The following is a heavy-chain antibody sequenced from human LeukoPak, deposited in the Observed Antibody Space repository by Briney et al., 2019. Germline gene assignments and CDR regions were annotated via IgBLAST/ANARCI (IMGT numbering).Heavy chain of an antibody. J-gene: IGHJ6*03. CDR3: ILNKMTKDYYYYCLFS. CDR2: IKSKTDGGTT. D-gene: IGHD3-16*01. CDR1: LLSFSKSW. V-gene: IGHV3-15*01. Sequence: GGSPRLSCVPSLLSFSKSWMSWVRQAPGKGLEWVGRIKSKTDGGTTDYAAPVKGRFTISRDDSKNTLYLQMNSLKTEDTAVYCFILNKMTKDYYYYCLFSWCKGTTVTVSS.